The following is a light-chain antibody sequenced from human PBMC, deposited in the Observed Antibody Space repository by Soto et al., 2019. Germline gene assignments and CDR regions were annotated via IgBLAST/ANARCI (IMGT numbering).Light chain of an antibody. J-gene: IGKJ2*01. CDR1: QSIGTY. Sequence: DIQMTQSPSSLSASVGDRVTISCRASQSIGTYLNWYQFKAGKAPKLLIYSASSLKSGVPSRFSGSGSATDFTHTISSLQPGDVATYYCQQTSSTPHTFGQGTKVEMK. CDR3: QQTSSTPHT. CDR2: SAS. V-gene: IGKV1-39*01.